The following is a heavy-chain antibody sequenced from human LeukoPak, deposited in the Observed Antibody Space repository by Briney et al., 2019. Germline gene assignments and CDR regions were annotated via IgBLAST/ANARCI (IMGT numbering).Heavy chain of an antibody. CDR2: ISSSSSYI. CDR1: GFTFSSYS. V-gene: IGHV3-21*01. CDR3: ARDGTGTPYDY. J-gene: IGHJ4*02. Sequence: PGGSLRLSCAASGFTFSSYSMNWVRQAPGKGLEWVSSISSSSSYIFYADSVKGRFTISGDNAKNSLYLQMNSLRAEDTAVYYCARDGTGTPYDYWGQGTLVTVSS. D-gene: IGHD1-7*01.